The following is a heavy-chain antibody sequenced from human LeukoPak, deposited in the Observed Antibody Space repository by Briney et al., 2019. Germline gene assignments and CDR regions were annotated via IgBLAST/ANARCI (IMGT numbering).Heavy chain of an antibody. Sequence: PSETLPLTCTVSGGSISSYYWSWIRQPPGKGLEWIGYIYYSGSTNYNPSLKSRVTISVDTSKNQFSLKLSSVTAADTAVYYCARHQENWINFDYWGQGTLVTVSS. V-gene: IGHV4-59*08. CDR1: GGSISSYY. D-gene: IGHD1-1*01. CDR3: ARHQENWINFDY. J-gene: IGHJ4*02. CDR2: IYYSGST.